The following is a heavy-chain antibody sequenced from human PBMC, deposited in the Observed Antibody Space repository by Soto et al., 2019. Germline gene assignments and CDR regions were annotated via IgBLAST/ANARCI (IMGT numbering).Heavy chain of an antibody. V-gene: IGHV3-64*01. D-gene: IGHD2-15*01. J-gene: IGHJ6*03. Sequence: PGGSLRLSCVASGFRFSDYAMNWLRQAPGKGLEYVSGISNNGAHTDYAKSVKGRFTISRDNSKNTLYLQMNSLRAEDTAVYYCAREAAATPYYMDVWGKGTTVTVSS. CDR3: AREAAATPYYMDV. CDR2: ISNNGAHT. CDR1: GFRFSDYA.